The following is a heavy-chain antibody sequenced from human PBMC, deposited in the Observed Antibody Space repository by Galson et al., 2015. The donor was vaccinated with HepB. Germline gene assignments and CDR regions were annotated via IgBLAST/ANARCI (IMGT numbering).Heavy chain of an antibody. CDR1: GFTFSSYG. J-gene: IGHJ6*03. CDR2: IWYDGSNK. CDR3: ARAGSWLVGATSLEYYYYYMDV. D-gene: IGHD1-26*01. V-gene: IGHV3-33*01. Sequence: SLRLSCAASGFTFSSYGMHWVRQAPGKGLEWVAVIWYDGSNKYYADSVKGRFTISRDNSKNTLYLQMNSLRAEDTAVYYCARAGSWLVGATSLEYYYYYMDVWGKGTTVTVSS.